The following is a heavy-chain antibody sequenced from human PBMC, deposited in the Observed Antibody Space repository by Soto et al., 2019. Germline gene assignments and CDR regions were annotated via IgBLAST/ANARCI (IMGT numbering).Heavy chain of an antibody. V-gene: IGHV1-2*04. D-gene: IGHD6-13*01. J-gene: IGHJ4*02. Sequence: ASVKVSCKASGYTFTGYYMHWVRQSPGQGLEWMGWINPNSGGTNYAQKFQGWVTMNRDTSISTAYMELSRLRSDDTAVYYCARGQYSSSWYFDYWGQGTLVTVSS. CDR3: ARGQYSSSWYFDY. CDR2: INPNSGGT. CDR1: GYTFTGYY.